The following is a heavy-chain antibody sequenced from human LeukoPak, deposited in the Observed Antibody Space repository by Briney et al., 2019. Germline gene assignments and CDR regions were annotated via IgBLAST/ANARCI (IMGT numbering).Heavy chain of an antibody. CDR2: INPNSGGT. CDR1: GYTFTGYY. D-gene: IGHD3-22*01. Sequence: ASVKVSCKASGYTFTGYYMHWVRQAPGQGLEWMGWINPNSGGTNYAQKFQGRVTMTRDTSISTAYMELSRLRSDDTALYYCAKDADISVELVVITSFDSWGQGTLVTVSS. CDR3: AKDADISVELVVITSFDS. V-gene: IGHV1-2*02. J-gene: IGHJ4*02.